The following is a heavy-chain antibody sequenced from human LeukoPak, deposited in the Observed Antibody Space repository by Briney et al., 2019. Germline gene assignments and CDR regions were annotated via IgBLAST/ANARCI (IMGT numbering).Heavy chain of an antibody. D-gene: IGHD3-10*01. Sequence: PSETLSLTCAVYGGSFSGYYWSWIRQPPGKGLEWIGEINHSGSTNYNPSLKSRVTISVDTSKNQFSLKLSSVTAADTAVYYCARGKRARVTMVRGVIFWFDPWGQGTLVTVSS. CDR1: GGSFSGYY. V-gene: IGHV4-34*01. CDR2: INHSGST. J-gene: IGHJ5*02. CDR3: ARGKRARVTMVRGVIFWFDP.